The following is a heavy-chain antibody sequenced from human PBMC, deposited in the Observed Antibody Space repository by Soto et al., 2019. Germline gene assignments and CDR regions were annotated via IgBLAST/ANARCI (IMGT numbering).Heavy chain of an antibody. V-gene: IGHV4-34*01. J-gene: IGHJ4*02. Sequence: SETLSLTCAVYGGSFSGYYWSWIRQPPGEGLEWIGEINHSGSTNYNPSLKSRVTISVDTSKNQFSLKLSSVAAADTAVYYCARACSSTSCPFDYWGQGTLVTVSS. D-gene: IGHD2-2*01. CDR2: INHSGST. CDR3: ARACSSTSCPFDY. CDR1: GGSFSGYY.